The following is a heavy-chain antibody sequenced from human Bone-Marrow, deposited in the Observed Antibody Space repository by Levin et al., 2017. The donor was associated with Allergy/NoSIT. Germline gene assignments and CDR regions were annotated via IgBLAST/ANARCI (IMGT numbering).Heavy chain of an antibody. CDR1: GFTFSDHV. V-gene: IGHV3-33*01. CDR2: VWSDGSSE. J-gene: IGHJ4*02. Sequence: GGSLRLSCAASGFTFSDHVMLWVRQSPGRGLEWVSSVWSDGSSEYYADSVKGRFTVSRDNSKNTLYLQMNSLRVEDTATYYCARDGSYRFDYWGQGTPVTVSS. CDR3: ARDGSYRFDY. D-gene: IGHD3-10*01.